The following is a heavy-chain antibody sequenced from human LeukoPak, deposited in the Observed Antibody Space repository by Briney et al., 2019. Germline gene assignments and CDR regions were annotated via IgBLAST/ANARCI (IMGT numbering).Heavy chain of an antibody. D-gene: IGHD4-17*01. CDR1: GYIFTDYY. CDR2: INPNSGVT. J-gene: IGHJ4*02. CDR3: VRDLGGSTVPTRLGGYFDY. Sequence: ASVKVSCKASGYIFTDYYIHWVRQAPGQGLEWMGWINPNSGVTTYTQKFQGRVTLTRDTSISTAYMEMSRLSSDDTAVYYCVRDLGGSTVPTRLGGYFDYWGQGTLVTVSS. V-gene: IGHV1-2*02.